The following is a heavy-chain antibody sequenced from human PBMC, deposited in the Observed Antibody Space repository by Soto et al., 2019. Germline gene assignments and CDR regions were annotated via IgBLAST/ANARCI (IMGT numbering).Heavy chain of an antibody. J-gene: IGHJ6*02. CDR2: ISYDGSNK. Sequence: GSLRLSCAASGFTFSSYAMHWVRQAPGKGLEWVAVISYDGSNKYYADSVKGRFTISRDNSKNTLYLQMNSLRAEDTAVYYCARDLGYSYGYQYYYYGMDVWGQGTTVTVSS. V-gene: IGHV3-30-3*01. D-gene: IGHD5-18*01. CDR1: GFTFSSYA. CDR3: ARDLGYSYGYQYYYYGMDV.